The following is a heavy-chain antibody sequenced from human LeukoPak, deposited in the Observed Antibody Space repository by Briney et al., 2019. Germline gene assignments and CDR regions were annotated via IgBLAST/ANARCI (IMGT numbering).Heavy chain of an antibody. D-gene: IGHD6-19*01. CDR2: IYYSGRT. CDR3: ARGDSSGWSLVIFDC. V-gene: IGHV4-59*01. J-gene: IGHJ4*02. CDR1: SGSINSYY. Sequence: SETLSLTCTVSSGSINSYYWSWIRQPPGKGLVWLGYIYYSGRTNYNPSLKSRGTVSVDTSKNQFSLKLSSVTAADTAVYYCARGDSSGWSLVIFDCWGQGTLVTVS.